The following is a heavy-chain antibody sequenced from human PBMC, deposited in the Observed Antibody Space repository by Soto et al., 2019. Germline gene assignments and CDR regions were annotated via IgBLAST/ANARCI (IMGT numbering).Heavy chain of an antibody. V-gene: IGHV3-13*05. CDR2: IGTAGDP. Sequence: PGGSLRLSCAASGFTFSSYDMHWVRQATGKGLEWVSAIGTAGDPYYRGAVRGRFTISRENAKNSLYLQMNSLWAGDAAVYFCERASILGAFDTWGQGTMVTVAS. D-gene: IGHD2-21*01. J-gene: IGHJ3*02. CDR1: GFTFSSYD. CDR3: ERASILGAFDT.